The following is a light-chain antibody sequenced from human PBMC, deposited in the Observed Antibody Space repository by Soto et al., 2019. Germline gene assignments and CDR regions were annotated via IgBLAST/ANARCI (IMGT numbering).Light chain of an antibody. J-gene: IGLJ3*02. Sequence: QSVLTQPPSASGTPGQRVTISCSGSSSNIGSNTVNWYQQLPGTAPKLLIYSNNXRPXGVXDRXSXSKSGTSASLAISGLQSEDEADYYCAAWDDSLNGWVFGGGTKLTVL. CDR2: SNN. CDR3: AAWDDSLNGWV. CDR1: SSNIGSNT. V-gene: IGLV1-44*01.